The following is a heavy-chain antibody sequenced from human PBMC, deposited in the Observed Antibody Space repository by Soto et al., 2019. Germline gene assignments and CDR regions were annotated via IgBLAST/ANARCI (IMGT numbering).Heavy chain of an antibody. CDR2: IIPILGIA. Sequence: QVQLVQSGAEVKKPGSSVKVSCKASGGTFSSYTISWVRQAPGQGLEWMGRIIPILGIANYAQKFQGRVTITADKSTSTAYMELSSLRSEDTAVYYCARREDWGGFDYWGQGTLVTVSS. CDR3: ARREDWGGFDY. V-gene: IGHV1-69*02. J-gene: IGHJ4*02. CDR1: GGTFSSYT. D-gene: IGHD3-16*01.